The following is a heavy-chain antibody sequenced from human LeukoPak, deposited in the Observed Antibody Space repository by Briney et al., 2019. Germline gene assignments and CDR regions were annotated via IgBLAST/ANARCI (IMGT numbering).Heavy chain of an antibody. CDR3: AKGLYCSGGSCYFNPSYFDY. D-gene: IGHD2-15*01. CDR2: ISYDGSNK. V-gene: IGHV3-30*18. J-gene: IGHJ4*02. Sequence: PGGSLRLSCAASGFTFSSYGMHWVRQAPGKGLEWAAVISYDGSNKYYADSVKGRFTISRDNSKNTLYLQMNSLRAEDTAVYYCAKGLYCSGGSCYFNPSYFDYWGQGTLVTVSS. CDR1: GFTFSSYG.